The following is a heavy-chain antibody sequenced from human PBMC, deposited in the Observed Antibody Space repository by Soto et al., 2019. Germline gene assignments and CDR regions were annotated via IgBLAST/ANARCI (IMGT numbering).Heavy chain of an antibody. V-gene: IGHV1-2*04. CDR3: ARDRDTMVRGVITYRTYYFDY. J-gene: IGHJ4*02. CDR1: GYTFTGYY. D-gene: IGHD3-10*01. CDR2: INPNSGGT. Sequence: ASVKVSCKASGYTFTGYYMHWVRQAPGQGLEWMGWINPNSGGTNYAQKFQGWVTMTRDTSISTAYMELSRLGSDDTAVYYCARDRDTMVRGVITYRTYYFDYWGQGTLVTVSS.